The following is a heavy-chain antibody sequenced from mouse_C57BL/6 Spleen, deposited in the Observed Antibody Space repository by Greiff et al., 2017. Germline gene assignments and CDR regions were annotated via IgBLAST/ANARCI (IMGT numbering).Heavy chain of an antibody. D-gene: IGHD2-5*01. CDR3: ARSTNYSNYSFAD. CDR1: GYTFTSYW. J-gene: IGHJ3*01. Sequence: QVQLQQPGAELVMPGASVKLSCKASGYTFTSYWMNWVKQRPGQGLEWIGEIDPADSYTNYNQKFKGKSTLTVDTSTSTPYMQLSSLTSEDSAVYYCARSTNYSNYSFADWGQGTLVTVSA. V-gene: IGHV1-69*01. CDR2: IDPADSYT.